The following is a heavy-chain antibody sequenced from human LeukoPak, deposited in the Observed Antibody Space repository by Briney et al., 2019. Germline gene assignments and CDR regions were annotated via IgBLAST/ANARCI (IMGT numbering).Heavy chain of an antibody. CDR3: ACYGSGWPFDA. V-gene: IGHV3-23*01. J-gene: IGHJ4*02. CDR1: GFTFSSYA. Sequence: GGSLRLSCAASGFTFSSYAMSWVRQAPGKGLEWVSAISGSGGSTYYADSVKGRFTISRDNAKNSLFLQMDSLRAEDTAVYYCACYGSGWPFDAWGQGTLVTVSS. D-gene: IGHD6-19*01. CDR2: ISGSGGST.